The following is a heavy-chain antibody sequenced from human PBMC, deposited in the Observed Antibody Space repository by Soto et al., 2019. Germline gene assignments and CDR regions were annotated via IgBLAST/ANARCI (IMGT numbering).Heavy chain of an antibody. CDR3: ARVPIGKYGVWNY. CDR2: INPDGSIT. J-gene: IGHJ4*02. D-gene: IGHD2-8*01. V-gene: IGHV3-74*01. Sequence: PGGSLRLSCAAAGFTFSSYWMHWVRQAPGKGLVWVSRINPDGSITTYADSVKGRFTISRDNAKNTLYLQMNSLRGDDTAVYYCARVPIGKYGVWNYWGRGTLVTVSS. CDR1: GFTFSSYW.